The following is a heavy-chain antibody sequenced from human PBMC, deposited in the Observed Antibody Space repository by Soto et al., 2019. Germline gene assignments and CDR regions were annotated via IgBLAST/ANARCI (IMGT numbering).Heavy chain of an antibody. V-gene: IGHV4-61*01. Sequence: SETLSLTCTVSGGSVSSDSYYWSWIRQPPGKGLEWIGYIYYSGSTKYNPSLKSRVTISVDTSKNQISLKLSSVTAADTAVYYCARDRYYDISGYYFDYWGQGTLVTGSS. CDR1: GGSVSSDSYY. CDR2: IYYSGST. D-gene: IGHD3-22*01. J-gene: IGHJ4*02. CDR3: ARDRYYDISGYYFDY.